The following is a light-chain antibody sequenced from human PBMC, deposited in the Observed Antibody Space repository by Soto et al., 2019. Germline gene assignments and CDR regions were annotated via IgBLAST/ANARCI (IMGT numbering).Light chain of an antibody. J-gene: IGKJ5*01. V-gene: IGKV3-11*01. CDR3: QQRSNWPLIT. Sequence: EILLTQSPATLSVSPGERATLXCRASQSVSSNLAWYQQKPGQAPRLHIYGASTRATGIPARFSGSGSGIDITLTISRLEPEDFAVYYCQQRSNWPLITFGQGTRLENK. CDR1: QSVSSN. CDR2: GAS.